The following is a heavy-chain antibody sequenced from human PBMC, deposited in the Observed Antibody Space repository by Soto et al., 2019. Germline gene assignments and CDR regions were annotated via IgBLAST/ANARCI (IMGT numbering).Heavy chain of an antibody. V-gene: IGHV3-53*01. CDR1: GFIVSSSY. J-gene: IGHJ4*02. Sequence: GGSLRLSCAASGFIVSSSYMSWVRQAPGKGLEWVSTIYTPGSTYYADSVKGRFTISRDISKNTLYLQMNSLRADDTAVYYCARGLVGSTTAFDYWGQGTLVTVSS. D-gene: IGHD1-26*01. CDR3: ARGLVGSTTAFDY. CDR2: IYTPGST.